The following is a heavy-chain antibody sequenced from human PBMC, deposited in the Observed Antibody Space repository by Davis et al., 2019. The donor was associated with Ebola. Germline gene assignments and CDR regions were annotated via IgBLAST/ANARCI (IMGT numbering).Heavy chain of an antibody. J-gene: IGHJ4*02. CDR1: GYTFISYG. D-gene: IGHD1-26*01. V-gene: IGHV1-18*04. CDR3: ARDSWELLGDFDY. CDR2: ISAYNGNT. Sequence: ASVKVSCKASGYTFISYGISWVRQAPGQGLEWMGWISAYNGNTNYAQKLQGRVTMTRDTSTSTVYMELSSLRSEDTAVYYCARDSWELLGDFDYWGQGTLVTVSS.